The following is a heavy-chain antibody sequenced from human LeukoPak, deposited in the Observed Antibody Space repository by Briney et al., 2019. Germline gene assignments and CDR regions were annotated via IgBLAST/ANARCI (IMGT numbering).Heavy chain of an antibody. CDR3: TRGGFNMVRGVIIPSNSYFYYMDS. CDR1: GFTFSAYS. D-gene: IGHD3-10*01. V-gene: IGHV3-69-1*01. J-gene: IGHJ6*03. Sequence: KAGGSLRLSCAASGFTFSAYSMNWVRQAPGKGLEWVSSITSGDFVYFSDALKGGCTISRDNANSSMYLKMNSMRADDTAVYYCTRGGFNMVRGVIIPSNSYFYYMDSGGKGTTVTVS. CDR2: ITSGDFV.